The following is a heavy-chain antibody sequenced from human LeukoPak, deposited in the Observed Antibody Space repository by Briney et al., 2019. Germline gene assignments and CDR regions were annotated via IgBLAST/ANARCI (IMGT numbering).Heavy chain of an antibody. CDR1: GFTFADYW. Sequence: GGSLRLSCTASGFTFADYWMTWVRQAPGKGLEWVANIRQDESEKYYVDSVKGRFTISRDNTANALYLHMNSLRADDTAVYHCGRERNWGGSESDYWGQGTLVTVSS. J-gene: IGHJ4*02. CDR3: GRERNWGGSESDY. D-gene: IGHD3-16*01. V-gene: IGHV3-7*01. CDR2: IRQDESEK.